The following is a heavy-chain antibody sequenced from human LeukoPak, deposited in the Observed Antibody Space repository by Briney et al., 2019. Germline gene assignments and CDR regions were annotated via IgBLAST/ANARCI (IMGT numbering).Heavy chain of an antibody. CDR3: AKDHGMVRGVPGA. CDR1: GFTFTNYA. Sequence: GGSLRLSCAASGFTFTNYAMTWVRQAPGKGLEWVSSISASGVMTYYADSVKGRFTISRDNSKNTLYLQMNSLRAEDTAVYYCAKDHGMVRGVPGAWGQGTLVTVSS. J-gene: IGHJ5*02. CDR2: ISASGVMT. V-gene: IGHV3-23*01. D-gene: IGHD3-10*01.